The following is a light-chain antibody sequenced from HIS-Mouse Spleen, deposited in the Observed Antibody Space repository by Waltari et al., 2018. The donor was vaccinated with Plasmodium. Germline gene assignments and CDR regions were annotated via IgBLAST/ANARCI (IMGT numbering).Light chain of an antibody. CDR2: EDS. Sequence: SYELTQPPSLSVSPGQTARIPCPGDALPTNTASWYQQKSAQAPVLVIYEDSKRPPGSPERFSGASSGTMATLTISGAQVEDEADYYCYSTDSSGNHRVFGGGTKLTVL. J-gene: IGLJ3*02. CDR3: YSTDSSGNHRV. V-gene: IGLV3-10*01. CDR1: ALPTNT.